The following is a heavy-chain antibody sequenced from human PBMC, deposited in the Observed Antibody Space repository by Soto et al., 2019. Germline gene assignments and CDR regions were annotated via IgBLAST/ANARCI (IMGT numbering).Heavy chain of an antibody. Sequence: SQTLSLTCVISGDSVSSNSAAWNWIRSSPSRGLEWLGRAYYRSNWRHDYAVSVKSRITVNPDTSKNHFSLQLNSVTPDDTAVYSCARGVAGRGFDFWGQGTLVTVSS. J-gene: IGHJ4*02. CDR1: GDSVSSNSAA. CDR3: ARGVAGRGFDF. V-gene: IGHV6-1*01. D-gene: IGHD6-19*01. CDR2: AYYRSNWRH.